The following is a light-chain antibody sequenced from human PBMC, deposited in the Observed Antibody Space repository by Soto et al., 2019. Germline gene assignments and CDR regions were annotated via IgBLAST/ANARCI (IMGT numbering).Light chain of an antibody. V-gene: IGKV1-5*03. CDR1: QSIDSW. CDR3: QQYNSYSSGT. J-gene: IGKJ1*01. CDR2: KAS. Sequence: DIQMTQSPSTLSASVGDRVTITCRASQSIDSWLAWYQQKPGKAPNLLIYKASSLESGVPSRFSGSGSGTEFTLTISSLQPDDFATYYCQQYNSYSSGTFGQGTKLDIK.